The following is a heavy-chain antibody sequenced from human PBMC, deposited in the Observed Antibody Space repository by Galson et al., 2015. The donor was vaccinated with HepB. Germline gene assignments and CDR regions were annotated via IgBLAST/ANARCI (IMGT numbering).Heavy chain of an antibody. CDR1: GYTFTSYA. CDR2: INTNTGNP. CDR3: ARGTIFGVVIISYYYYMDV. V-gene: IGHV7-4-1*02. J-gene: IGHJ6*03. Sequence: SVKVSCKASGYTFTSYAMNWVRQAPGQGLEWMGWINTNTGNPTYAQGFTGRFVFSLDTSVSTAYLQISSLKAEDTAVYYCARGTIFGVVIISYYYYMDVWGKGTTVTVSS. D-gene: IGHD3-3*01.